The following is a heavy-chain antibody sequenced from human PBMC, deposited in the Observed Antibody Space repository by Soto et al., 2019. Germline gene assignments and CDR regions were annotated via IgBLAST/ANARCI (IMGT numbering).Heavy chain of an antibody. J-gene: IGHJ4*02. CDR3: ARGPSGDKVDY. V-gene: IGHV4-30-4*01. CDR1: GASVSSDHYY. CDR2: IYNSGST. D-gene: IGHD1-26*01. Sequence: QVQLQESGPGLVEPSQTLSLTCTVSGASVSSDHYYWSWIRQPPGRGLEWIGHIYNSGSTYSNPSLKSRVTVSLDTSKNQFSLNLSSVTAADTAVYYCARGPSGDKVDYWGQGTLVTVSS.